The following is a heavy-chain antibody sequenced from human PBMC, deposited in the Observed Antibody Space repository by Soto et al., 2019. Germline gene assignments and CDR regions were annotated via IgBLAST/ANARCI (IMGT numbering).Heavy chain of an antibody. D-gene: IGHD3-22*01. Sequence: WETLSLTCAVSCGSISSSNWWSWVRQPPGKGLEWIGEIYHSGSTNYNPSLKSRVTISVDKSKNQFSLKLSSVAAADTAVYYCARAGLGTIKYYYDSSGYYYYQGWGQGTLVTVSS. CDR2: IYHSGST. CDR3: ARAGLGTIKYYYDSSGYYYYQG. J-gene: IGHJ4*02. V-gene: IGHV4-4*02. CDR1: CGSISSSNW.